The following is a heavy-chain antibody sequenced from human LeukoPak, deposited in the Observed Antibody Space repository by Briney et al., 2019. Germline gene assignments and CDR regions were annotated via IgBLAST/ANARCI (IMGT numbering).Heavy chain of an antibody. J-gene: IGHJ4*02. Sequence: PGGSLRLSCAASGFTFSSYAMSWFRQAPGKGLEWVSAISGSGGSTYYADSVKGRFTISRDNSKNTLYLQMNSLRAEDTAVYYCAKGGSSSWYSGYAYWGQGTLVTVSS. CDR3: AKGGSSSWYSGYAY. V-gene: IGHV3-23*01. CDR2: ISGSGGST. CDR1: GFTFSSYA. D-gene: IGHD6-13*01.